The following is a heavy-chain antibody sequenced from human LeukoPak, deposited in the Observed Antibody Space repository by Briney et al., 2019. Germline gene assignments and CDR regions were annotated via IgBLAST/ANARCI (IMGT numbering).Heavy chain of an antibody. CDR3: ARQTGSGLFILP. V-gene: IGHV4-39*01. J-gene: IGHJ4*02. D-gene: IGHD3/OR15-3a*01. Sequence: PSETLSLTCTVSGVSISSSYWGWIRQPPGMGLEWIGSIYYTGNTYYNASLKSQVSISIDTSKNQFSLKLTSVTAADTAVYYCARQTGSGLFILPGGQGTLVTVSS. CDR2: IYYTGNT. CDR1: GVSISSSY.